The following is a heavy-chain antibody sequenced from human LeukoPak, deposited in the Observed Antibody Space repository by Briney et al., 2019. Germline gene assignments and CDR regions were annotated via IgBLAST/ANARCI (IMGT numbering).Heavy chain of an antibody. CDR1: GFTFSSYS. CDR2: ISSSSSYI. V-gene: IGHV3-21*01. Sequence: PGGSLRLSCAASGFTFSSYSMNWVRQAPGKGLECVSSISSSSSYIYYADSVKGRFTISRDNAKNSLYLQMNSLRAEDTAVYYCARMDRRGYSYGSFDYWGQGTLVTVSS. CDR3: ARMDRRGYSYGSFDY. J-gene: IGHJ4*02. D-gene: IGHD5-18*01.